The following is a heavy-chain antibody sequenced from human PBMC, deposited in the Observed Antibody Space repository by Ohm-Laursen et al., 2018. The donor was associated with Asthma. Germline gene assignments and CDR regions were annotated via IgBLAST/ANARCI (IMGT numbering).Heavy chain of an antibody. CDR2: INGDSKSI. Sequence: SLRLSCAASGFTFSSYGMNWVRQAPGKGLDWVSYINGDSKSIHYGDSVGGRFTISRDNAKNSLYLQMNNLRDEDTAVYYCARADSSNWDFDYWGPGTQVTISS. CDR1: GFTFSSYG. CDR3: ARADSSNWDFDY. D-gene: IGHD6-13*01. V-gene: IGHV3-48*02. J-gene: IGHJ4*02.